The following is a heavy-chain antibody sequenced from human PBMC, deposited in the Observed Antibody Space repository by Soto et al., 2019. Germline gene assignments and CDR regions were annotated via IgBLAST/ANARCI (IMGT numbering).Heavy chain of an antibody. D-gene: IGHD6-13*01. CDR3: ASTYSSSWYVY. CDR2: IYHSGTT. J-gene: IGHJ4*02. Sequence: SETLSLTCNVSGFSISSGFYWGWVRQPPGKGLEWIGAIYHSGTTYFNPSLKSRVTMAIDTSKNQFSLSLASVAASDTAMYYCASTYSSSWYVYWGQGTLVTVSS. V-gene: IGHV4-38-2*02. CDR1: GFSISSGFY.